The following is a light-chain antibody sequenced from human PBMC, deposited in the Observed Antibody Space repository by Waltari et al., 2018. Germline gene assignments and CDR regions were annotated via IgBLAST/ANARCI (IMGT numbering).Light chain of an antibody. CDR2: DIN. J-gene: IGLJ3*02. V-gene: IGLV2-14*03. CDR1: YNDVGGDES. CDR3: SAQSNNDVVM. Sequence: QSALTQPASVSGSPGQSITISCTGTYNDVGGDESVSWYQDHPDQTPKVIIYDINNRPSGVSVRFSGSKSGNTASLTISGLQPEDESYYYCSAQSNNDVVMFGGGTKLTVL.